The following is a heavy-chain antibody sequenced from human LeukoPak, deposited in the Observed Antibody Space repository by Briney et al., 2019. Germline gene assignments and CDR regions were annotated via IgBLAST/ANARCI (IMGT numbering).Heavy chain of an antibody. CDR2: ISYDGSNK. CDR1: GFTFSSYA. J-gene: IGHJ6*02. V-gene: IGHV3-30-3*01. D-gene: IGHD3-9*01. CDR3: ARVHQAYYDILTGYYGDYYYVWTS. Sequence: GRSLRLSCTASGFTFSSYAMHWVRQAPGKGLEWVAVISYDGSNKYYADSVKGRFTISRDNSKNTLYLQMNSLRAEDTAVYYCARVHQAYYDILTGYYGDYYYVWTSGAKGPRSPSP.